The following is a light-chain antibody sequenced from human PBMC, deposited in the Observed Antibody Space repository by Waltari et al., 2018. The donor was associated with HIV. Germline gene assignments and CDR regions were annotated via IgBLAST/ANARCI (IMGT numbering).Light chain of an antibody. CDR2: TNS. V-gene: IGLV1-40*01. Sequence: QSVLTQPPSVSGAPGQRVTISCTGSSSNIGAGYDVHWYQQLPGTAPKLLINTNSNLPSGVPDRFSGAKSGTSASLAITGLQAEDEADYYCQSYDSSLLGYVFGSGTRVTVL. CDR1: SSNIGAGYD. J-gene: IGLJ1*01. CDR3: QSYDSSLLGYV.